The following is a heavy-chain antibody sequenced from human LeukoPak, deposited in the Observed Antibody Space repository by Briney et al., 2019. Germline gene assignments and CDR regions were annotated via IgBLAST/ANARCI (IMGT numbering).Heavy chain of an antibody. D-gene: IGHD3-16*01. CDR2: VNPSDGAT. V-gene: IGHV1-46*01. J-gene: IGHJ6*03. CDR1: GYTFTMFY. Sequence: ASVKVSCKASGYTFTMFYIHWVRQAPGQGLEWMGMVNPSDGATTYAQRFQGRVTMTRDMSTTTVYMDLRSLRSGDTAVYFCAREQRGGLMGSLGVLFASYYTYYYMDVWGRGTTVTVSS. CDR3: AREQRGGLMGSLGVLFASYYTYYYMDV.